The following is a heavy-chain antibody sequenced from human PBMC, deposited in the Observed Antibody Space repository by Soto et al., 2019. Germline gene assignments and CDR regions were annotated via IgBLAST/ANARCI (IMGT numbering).Heavy chain of an antibody. D-gene: IGHD3-22*01. CDR2: IDPSDSYT. J-gene: IGHJ6*02. V-gene: IGHV5-10-1*01. CDR3: ARHGGIDSSGYYNCYYYGMEV. Sequence: GESLKISCKGSGYSFTSYWISWVRQMPGKGLEWMGRIDPSDSYTNYSPSFQGHVTISADKSISTAYLQWSSLKASNTAMYYCARHGGIDSSGYYNCYYYGMEVWGQGTTGTVSS. CDR1: GYSFTSYW.